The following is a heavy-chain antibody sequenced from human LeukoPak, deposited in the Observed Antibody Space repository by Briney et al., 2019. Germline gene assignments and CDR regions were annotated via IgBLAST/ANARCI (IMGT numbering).Heavy chain of an antibody. Sequence: GASVKVSCKGSGYTFTSYGISWVRQAPGQGLEWMGRIIPILGIANYAQKFQGRVTITADKSTSTAYMELSSLRSEDTAVYYCAREEVDYNWNYDPDYWGQGTLVTVSS. J-gene: IGHJ4*02. CDR3: AREEVDYNWNYDPDY. CDR1: GYTFTSYG. D-gene: IGHD1-7*01. CDR2: IIPILGIA. V-gene: IGHV1-69*04.